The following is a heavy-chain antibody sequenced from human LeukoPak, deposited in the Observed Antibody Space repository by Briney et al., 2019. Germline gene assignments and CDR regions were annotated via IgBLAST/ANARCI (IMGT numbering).Heavy chain of an antibody. J-gene: IGHJ4*02. CDR3: AKEPARAGIAEY. D-gene: IGHD2-2*01. CDR1: GFTFSDYA. V-gene: IGHV3-23*01. CDR2: IGHTGDLT. Sequence: GGSLRLSCATSGFTFSDYAMSWVRRAPGRGLEWVSAIGHTGDLTYYADSVKGRFTISRDNSKNTVHLQMNSLRADDTAVYHCAKEPARAGIAEYWGQGTLVTVSS.